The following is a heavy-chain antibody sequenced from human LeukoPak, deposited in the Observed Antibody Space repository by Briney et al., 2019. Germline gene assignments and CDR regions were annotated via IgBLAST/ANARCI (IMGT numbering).Heavy chain of an antibody. D-gene: IGHD2-2*01. CDR2: IYASGGT. CDR3: ARSVGYCSSASCYVNWFDL. J-gene: IGHJ5*02. V-gene: IGHV4-4*07. CDR1: GGSISSYY. Sequence: PSETLSLTCTVSGGSISSYYWSWIRQPAGKGLEWIGRIYASGGTNYNPSLKSRLTISVDKSKNQFSLRLSSVTAADTAVYYCARSVGYCSSASCYVNWFDLWGQGTLVTVSS.